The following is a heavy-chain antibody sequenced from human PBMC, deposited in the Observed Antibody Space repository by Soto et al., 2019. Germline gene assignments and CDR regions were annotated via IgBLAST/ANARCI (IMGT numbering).Heavy chain of an antibody. Sequence: TSETLSLTCTVSGGSISSGGYYWSWIRQHPGKGLEWIGYIYYSGSTYYNQSLKSRVTISVDTSKNQFSLKLSSVTAADTAVYYFSRDLPKYCSGGSCYSGAFDIWGQGTMVTVSS. CDR3: SRDLPKYCSGGSCYSGAFDI. D-gene: IGHD2-15*01. J-gene: IGHJ3*02. CDR2: IYYSGST. CDR1: GGSISSGGYY. V-gene: IGHV4-31*03.